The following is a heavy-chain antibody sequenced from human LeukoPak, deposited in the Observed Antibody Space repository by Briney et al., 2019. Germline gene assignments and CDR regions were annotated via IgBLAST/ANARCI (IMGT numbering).Heavy chain of an antibody. J-gene: IGHJ4*02. CDR2: INHSGST. D-gene: IGHD2-2*01. CDR3: ASTRYSYAGDY. CDR1: GGSISSYY. V-gene: IGHV4-34*01. Sequence: SETLSLTCTVSGGSISSYYWSWIRQPPGKGLEWIGEINHSGSTNYNPSLKSRVTIPVDTSKNQFSLKLSSVAAADTAVYYCASTRYSYAGDYWGQGTLVTVSS.